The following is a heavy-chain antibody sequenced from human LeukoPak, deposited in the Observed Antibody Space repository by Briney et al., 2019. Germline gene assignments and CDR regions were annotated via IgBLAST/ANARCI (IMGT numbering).Heavy chain of an antibody. V-gene: IGHV3-66*01. CDR1: GFTVSSNY. CDR3: ASPYCSGDSCYSGY. J-gene: IGHJ4*02. Sequence: GGSLRLSYAASGFTVSSNYMSWVRQAPGKGPEWVSVIYGGGSTYYADSVKGRFTISRDNSKNTMYLQMNTLRAEDTAVYYCASPYCSGDSCYSGYWGQGTLVTVSS. CDR2: IYGGGST. D-gene: IGHD2-15*01.